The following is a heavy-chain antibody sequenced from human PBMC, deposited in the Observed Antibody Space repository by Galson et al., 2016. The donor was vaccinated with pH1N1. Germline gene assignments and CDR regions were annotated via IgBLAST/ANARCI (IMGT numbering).Heavy chain of an antibody. V-gene: IGHV3-33*03. CDR2: IWYEGSNK. CDR3: AKDVTSGSPLGYYFSYGLDV. CDR1: GFTFSDFV. D-gene: IGHD3-10*01. Sequence: SLRLSCAASGFTFSDFVMHWVRQAPGRGLEWVALIWYEGSNKYYADSVKGRFTISRDNSKTTLYLQASSLRPEDTAICYCAKDVTSGSPLGYYFSYGLDVWGQGTTVTVSS. J-gene: IGHJ6*02.